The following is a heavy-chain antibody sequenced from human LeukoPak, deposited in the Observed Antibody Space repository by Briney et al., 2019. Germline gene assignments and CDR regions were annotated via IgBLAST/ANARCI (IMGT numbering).Heavy chain of an antibody. J-gene: IGHJ4*02. Sequence: GGSLRLSCAASGFTFNSYWMNWVRHAPGKGLVWVSRIASDGSSTTYADSVKGRFSISRDNAKNTLYLQMNSLRVEDTAVYYCARGRPHGNDYWGQGTLVTVSS. CDR1: GFTFNSYW. CDR3: ARGRPHGNDY. CDR2: IASDGSST. V-gene: IGHV3-74*01. D-gene: IGHD4-23*01.